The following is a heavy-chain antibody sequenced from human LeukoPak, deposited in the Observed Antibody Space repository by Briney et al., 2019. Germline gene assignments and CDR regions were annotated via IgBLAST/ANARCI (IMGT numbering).Heavy chain of an antibody. D-gene: IGHD2/OR15-2a*01. CDR3: AAINIAQLTIRVY. Sequence: GGSLRLSCAASGFTFSGYGMHWVRQAPGKGLEWVSFIRYDGSDKYYADSVKGRFTISRDNSKNTLYLQMNSLRVEDTAVYYCAAINIAQLTIRVYWGQASLVTVSS. CDR2: IRYDGSDK. J-gene: IGHJ4*02. V-gene: IGHV3-30*02. CDR1: GFTFSGYG.